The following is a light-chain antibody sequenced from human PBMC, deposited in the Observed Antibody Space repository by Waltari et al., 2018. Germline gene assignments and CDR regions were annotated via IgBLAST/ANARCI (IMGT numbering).Light chain of an antibody. CDR3: CSYAGSSTFDWV. CDR2: EVS. Sequence: QSALTQPASVSGSPGQSITISCTGTNSDVGSYDRVSWYQQHPGKAPKVMISEVSKPPSGISNRFSGSKSGNTASLTISGLQAEDEADYYCCSYAGSSTFDWVFGGGTKLTVL. J-gene: IGLJ3*02. V-gene: IGLV2-23*02. CDR1: NSDVGSYDR.